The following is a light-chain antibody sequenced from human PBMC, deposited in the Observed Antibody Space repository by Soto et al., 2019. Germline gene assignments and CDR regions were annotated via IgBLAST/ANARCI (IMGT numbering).Light chain of an antibody. Sequence: EIVMTQSPATLSVSPGERATLSCRASQSVSSNLAWYQQKPGQAPRLLIYGASTSATGIPARFSGSGSGTEYTLTFSSMQSEDFAVYYCQHYNNWPPLTFGGGTKVEI. V-gene: IGKV3-15*01. CDR2: GAS. CDR1: QSVSSN. J-gene: IGKJ4*01. CDR3: QHYNNWPPLT.